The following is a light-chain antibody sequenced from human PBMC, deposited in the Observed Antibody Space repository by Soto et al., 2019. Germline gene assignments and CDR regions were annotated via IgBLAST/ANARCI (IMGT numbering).Light chain of an antibody. J-gene: IGLJ2*01. V-gene: IGLV4-69*01. CDR2: LNSDGSH. CDR1: SGRSSYA. CDR3: QTWGTGTVV. Sequence: QPVLTQSPSASASLGASVKLTCTLSSGRSSYAIVWHQHQPEKGPRYLMKLNSDGSHNKGDGIPDRFSGSSSGAERYLTISSLQSEDEADYYCQTWGTGTVVFGGGTKLTVL.